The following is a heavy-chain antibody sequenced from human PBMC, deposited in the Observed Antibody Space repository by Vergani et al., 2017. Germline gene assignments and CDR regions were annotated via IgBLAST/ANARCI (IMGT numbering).Heavy chain of an antibody. CDR2: IYYSGST. D-gene: IGHD2-2*02. J-gene: IGHJ3*02. V-gene: IGHV4-39*01. CDR3: ARHGPEYCSRTSCYTDAFDI. CDR1: GGSISSSSYY. Sequence: QLQLQESGTGLVKPSETLSLTCTVSGGSISSSSYYWGWIRQPPGRGLEWIGSIYYSGSTYYNPSLKSRVTISVDTSKNQFSLKLSSVTAADTAVYYCARHGPEYCSRTSCYTDAFDIWGQGTMVTVSS.